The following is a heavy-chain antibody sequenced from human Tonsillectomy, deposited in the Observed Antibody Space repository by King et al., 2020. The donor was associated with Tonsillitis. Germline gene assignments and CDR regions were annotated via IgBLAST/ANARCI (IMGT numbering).Heavy chain of an antibody. J-gene: IGHJ6*02. D-gene: IGHD3-9*01. Sequence: QLQESGPGLVKPSETLSLTCTVSVGSVSSGAYYWSWIRQPPGKGLEWIGYVYYSGSTNYNPSLKSRVTISIDTSKNHFSLKLSSVTAADTAVYYCVRXGDXWSYYDXLTXSPXYXMDVXGQGTTXTVXS. V-gene: IGHV4-61*03. CDR2: VYYSGST. CDR3: VRXGDXWSYYDXLTXSPXYXMDV. CDR1: VGSVSSGAYY.